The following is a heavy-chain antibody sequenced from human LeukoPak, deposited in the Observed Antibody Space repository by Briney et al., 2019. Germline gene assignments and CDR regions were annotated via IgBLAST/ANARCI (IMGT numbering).Heavy chain of an antibody. J-gene: IGHJ4*02. V-gene: IGHV3-48*01. Sequence: GGSLRLSCAASGFTFSSYSMNWVRQAPGKGLEWVSYISSSSTIYYADSVKGRFTISRDNAKNSLYLQMNSLRAEDTAVYYCARRPLMTTVPFDYWGQGTLVTVSS. CDR3: ARRPLMTTVPFDY. D-gene: IGHD4-11*01. CDR2: ISSSSTI. CDR1: GFTFSSYS.